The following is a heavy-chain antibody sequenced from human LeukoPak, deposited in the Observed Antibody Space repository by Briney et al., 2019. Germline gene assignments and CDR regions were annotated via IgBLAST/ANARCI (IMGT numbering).Heavy chain of an antibody. J-gene: IGHJ4*02. Sequence: PGGSLRLSCAASGFTFSSYAMTWVRQAPGKGLEWVSTISVSAGSTYYADSVKGRFTISRDNSKNTLYLQMNSLRAEDTAVYYCARGNIGSCYSVSDYWGQGTLVTVSS. CDR2: ISVSAGST. D-gene: IGHD2-15*01. CDR3: ARGNIGSCYSVSDY. V-gene: IGHV3-23*01. CDR1: GFTFSSYA.